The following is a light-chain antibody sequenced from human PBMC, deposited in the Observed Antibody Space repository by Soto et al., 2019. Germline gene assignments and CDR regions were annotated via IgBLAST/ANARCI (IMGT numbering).Light chain of an antibody. J-gene: IGKJ1*01. V-gene: IGKV3-20*01. CDR2: GAS. Sequence: EIVLTQSPGTLSLSAGERATLSCRASQSVSSNYLAWYQQKPGQPPRLLISGASSRATGIPDRFIGSGSGTDFTLTISILEPEDFAVYYCQHYGRSPPSWTFGQGTKVEIK. CDR3: QHYGRSPPSWT. CDR1: QSVSSNY.